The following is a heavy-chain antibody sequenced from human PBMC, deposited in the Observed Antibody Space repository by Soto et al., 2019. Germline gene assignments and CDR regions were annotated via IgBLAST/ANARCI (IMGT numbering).Heavy chain of an antibody. Sequence: PXGSLRLSCVASGLTVSHKYMSWVRQAPEMGPQWVSVLYAEGTTYYTESVKGRFTISRDTSKNTLFLQMESLRAGDTAVYYCVRPRPSGENYGMDVWGQGTTVTVSS. CDR2: LYAEGTT. V-gene: IGHV3-53*01. CDR3: VRPRPSGENYGMDV. D-gene: IGHD3-10*01. J-gene: IGHJ6*02. CDR1: GLTVSHKY.